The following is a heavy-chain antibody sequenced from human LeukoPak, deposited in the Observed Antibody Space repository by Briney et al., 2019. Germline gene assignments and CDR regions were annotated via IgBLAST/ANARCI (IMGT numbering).Heavy chain of an antibody. CDR2: ISAGSNYI. CDR3: AKSPELVTYSYFDY. J-gene: IGHJ4*02. V-gene: IGHV3-21*01. CDR1: GFTFSDCS. Sequence: GGSLRLSCAASGFTFSDCSMNWVRQAPGKGLEWVSSISAGSNYIYYGDSVKGRFTISRDNAKNSLYLQMSSLRAEDTAVYYCAKSPELVTYSYFDYWGQGTLVTVSS. D-gene: IGHD2-21*02.